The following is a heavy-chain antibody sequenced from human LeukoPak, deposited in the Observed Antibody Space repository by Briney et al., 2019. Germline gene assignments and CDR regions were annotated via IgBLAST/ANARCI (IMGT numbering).Heavy chain of an antibody. CDR2: IYPGDSDT. J-gene: IGHJ3*02. CDR3: ARQRDTAMPDAFDI. D-gene: IGHD5-18*01. Sequence: GESLKISCKGSGYSFTSYWIGWVRQMPGKGLEWIGIIYPGDSDTRYSPSFQGQVTISADKSISTAYLQWSSLKASDTTMYYCARQRDTAMPDAFDIWGQGTMVTVSS. V-gene: IGHV5-51*01. CDR1: GYSFTSYW.